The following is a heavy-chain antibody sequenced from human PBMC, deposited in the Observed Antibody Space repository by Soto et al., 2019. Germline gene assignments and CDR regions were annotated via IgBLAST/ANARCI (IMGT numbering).Heavy chain of an antibody. CDR1: RGSVSSGGYS. Sequence: SETLSLTCFVTRGSVSSGGYSWTWIRQPPGKALEWIGFVFDTESTYYNPSLKSRVTISVEKSKNQFSLRLTSMTAADKEVYFCERERRYCSGGPRSDGLEVWGQGSTGT. CDR3: ERERRYCSGGPRSDGLEV. V-gene: IGHV4-30-2*01. CDR2: VFDTEST. J-gene: IGHJ6*02. D-gene: IGHD2-15*01.